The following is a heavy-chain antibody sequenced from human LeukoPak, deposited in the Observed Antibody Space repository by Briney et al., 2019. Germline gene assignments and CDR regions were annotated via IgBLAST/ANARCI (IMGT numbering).Heavy chain of an antibody. CDR2: IIPIFGTA. J-gene: IGHJ3*02. CDR3: ASRDTFSVGRAFDI. Sequence: GSSVKVSCKASGGTFSSYAISWVRQAPGQGLEWMGGIIPIFGTANYAQKFQGRVTITADESTSTAYMELSSLRSEDTAVYYCASRDTFSVGRAFDIWGQGTMVTVSS. CDR1: GGTFSSYA. D-gene: IGHD3-3*02. V-gene: IGHV1-69*01.